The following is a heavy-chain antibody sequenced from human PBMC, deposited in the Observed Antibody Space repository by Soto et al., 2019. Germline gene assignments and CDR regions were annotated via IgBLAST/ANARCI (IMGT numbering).Heavy chain of an antibody. J-gene: IGHJ6*02. CDR2: IYYSGTS. D-gene: IGHD1-26*01. V-gene: IGHV4-39*07. CDR1: GGSISSSTYY. Sequence: SETLSHTCTGSGGSISSSTYYWGWIRQPPGKGLEWIGSIYYSGTSYYNPSLKSRVTISVDTSKNQFSLKLSSVTAADTAVYYCARDLRIVPPDYYYYGMDVWGQGTTVT. CDR3: ARDLRIVPPDYYYYGMDV.